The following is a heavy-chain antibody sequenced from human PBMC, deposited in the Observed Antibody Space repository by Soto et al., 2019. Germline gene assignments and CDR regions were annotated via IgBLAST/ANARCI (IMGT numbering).Heavy chain of an antibody. D-gene: IGHD5-12*01. Sequence: PGESLKISCKGSGYSFTSYWIGWVRQMPGKGLEWMGIIYPGDSDTRYSPSFQGQVTISADKSISAAYLQWSSLKASDTAMYYCATLFTGGYSGYGPQKYWLDPWGQGTLVTVSS. CDR1: GYSFTSYW. CDR3: ATLFTGGYSGYGPQKYWLDP. CDR2: IYPGDSDT. J-gene: IGHJ5*02. V-gene: IGHV5-51*01.